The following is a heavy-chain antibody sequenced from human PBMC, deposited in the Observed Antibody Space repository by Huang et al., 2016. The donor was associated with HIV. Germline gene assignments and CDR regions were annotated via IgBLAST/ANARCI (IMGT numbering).Heavy chain of an antibody. CDR1: GFSLNHKGVG. CDR3: AHIGRLGNYYMDV. V-gene: IGHV2-5*02. D-gene: IGHD7-27*01. J-gene: IGHJ6*03. Sequence: QITLKESGPTVIKPTQTLTLTCSFSGFSLNHKGVGVGWIRQPPGKALAWLVLIYWDDDKRCTPSLKNRITITKDTSKNQVVFTMTNLDPMDTGTYYCAHIGRLGNYYMDVWGNGTTVTVSS. CDR2: IYWDDDK.